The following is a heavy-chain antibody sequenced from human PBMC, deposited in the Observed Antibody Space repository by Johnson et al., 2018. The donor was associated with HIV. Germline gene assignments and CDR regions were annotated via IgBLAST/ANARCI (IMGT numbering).Heavy chain of an antibody. Sequence: MQLVESGGGLVQPGGSLRLSCAASGFTFSSYDMHWVRQATGKGLEWVSAIGTAGDTYYPGSVKGRFTISRDNAKNSLYLQMNSLRAEDTALYYCAKDIYRLPYSGSYYSISAFDIWGQGTMVTVSS. V-gene: IGHV3-13*01. CDR1: GFTFSSYD. CDR3: AKDIYRLPYSGSYYSISAFDI. CDR2: IGTAGDT. J-gene: IGHJ3*02. D-gene: IGHD1-26*01.